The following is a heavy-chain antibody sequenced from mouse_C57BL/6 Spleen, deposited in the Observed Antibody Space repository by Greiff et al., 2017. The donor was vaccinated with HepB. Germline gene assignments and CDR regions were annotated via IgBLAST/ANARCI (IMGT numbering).Heavy chain of an antibody. J-gene: IGHJ2*01. CDR1: GFTFSDYG. V-gene: IGHV5-17*01. Sequence: EVQLVESGGGLVKPGGSLKLSCAASGFTFSDYGMHWVRQAPEKGLEWVAYISSGSSTIYYADTVKGRFTISRDNAKNTLFLQMTSLRSEDTAMYYCATSLITTVVATPLFDYWGQGTTLTVSS. D-gene: IGHD1-1*01. CDR2: ISSGSSTI. CDR3: ATSLITTVVATPLFDY.